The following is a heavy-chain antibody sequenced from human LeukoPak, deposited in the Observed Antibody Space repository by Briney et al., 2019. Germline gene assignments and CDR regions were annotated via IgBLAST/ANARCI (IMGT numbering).Heavy chain of an antibody. J-gene: IGHJ4*02. CDR1: GFTFNNAW. CDR2: IRGKTDGETT. Sequence: GGSLRLSCAASGFTFNNAWMTWVRQAPGKGLEWVGRIRGKTDGETTDYAAPVQGGFTISRDDSKDTLYLQMNSLKTEDTAVYYCILAAAGPAYWGQGTLVTVSS. V-gene: IGHV3-15*01. CDR3: ILAAAGPAY. D-gene: IGHD6-13*01.